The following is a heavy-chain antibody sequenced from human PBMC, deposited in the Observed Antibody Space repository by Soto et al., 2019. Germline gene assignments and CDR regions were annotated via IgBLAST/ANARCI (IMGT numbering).Heavy chain of an antibody. CDR1: GFTFSSYG. Sequence: QVQLVESGGGVFQPGRSLRLSCAASGFTFSSYGMHWVRQAPGKGLEWVAVIWYDGSNKYYADSVKGRFTISRDNSKNTLYLQMNSLRAEDTAVYYCARDTARDKVRIYYGMDVWCQGTTVTVSS. D-gene: IGHD3-10*01. CDR3: ARDTARDKVRIYYGMDV. J-gene: IGHJ6*02. CDR2: IWYDGSNK. V-gene: IGHV3-33*01.